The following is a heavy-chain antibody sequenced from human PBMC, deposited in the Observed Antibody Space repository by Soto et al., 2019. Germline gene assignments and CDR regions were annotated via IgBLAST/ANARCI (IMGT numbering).Heavy chain of an antibody. CDR1: GGTFSSYA. V-gene: IGHV1-69*01. CDR3: ARGRGSGWRSYFDY. J-gene: IGHJ4*02. CDR2: IIPIFGTA. D-gene: IGHD6-19*01. Sequence: QVQLVQSGADVKKPGSSVKVSCKASGGTFSSYAISWVRQAPGQGLEWMGGIIPIFGTANDAQKFQGRVTITEDESTSTAYMELSSLRSEDTAVYYWARGRGSGWRSYFDYGGQGNLVTVSS.